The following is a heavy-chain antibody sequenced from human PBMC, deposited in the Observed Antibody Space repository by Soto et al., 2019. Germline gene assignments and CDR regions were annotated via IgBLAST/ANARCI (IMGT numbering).Heavy chain of an antibody. CDR3: ERDRYGDYVFDY. V-gene: IGHV4-59*01. CDR2: IYYSGST. J-gene: IGHJ4*02. CDR1: GASISSYY. D-gene: IGHD4-17*01. Sequence: PSETLSLTCSVSGASISSYYWSWIRQPPVKGLQWIGYIYYSGSTNYNPSLKSRVTISVDTSKNQFSLKLSSVTAADTAVYYCERDRYGDYVFDYWGQGTLVTVSS.